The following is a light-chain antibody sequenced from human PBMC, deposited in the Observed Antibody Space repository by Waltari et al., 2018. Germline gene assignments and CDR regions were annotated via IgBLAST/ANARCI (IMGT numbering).Light chain of an antibody. CDR2: EVT. CDR3: TSYTAKTLL. CDR1: TSDVGGYDF. J-gene: IGLJ2*01. Sequence: QSALTQPASVSGSPGQSITISCTGVTSDVGGYDFISWYQQHPGEAPRLILYEVTIRPPGVSTRFSGSKSGTTASLTISGLQAEDEASYYCTSYTAKTLLFGGGTKLTVL. V-gene: IGLV2-14*03.